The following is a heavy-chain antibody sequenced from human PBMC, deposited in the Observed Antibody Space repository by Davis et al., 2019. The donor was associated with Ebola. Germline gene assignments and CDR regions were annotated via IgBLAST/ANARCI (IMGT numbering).Heavy chain of an antibody. CDR3: ARYRSMIVVAASRSNWYFDL. J-gene: IGHJ2*01. CDR2: INHSGST. CDR1: GGSFSGYY. D-gene: IGHD3-22*01. V-gene: IGHV4-34*01. Sequence: PSETLSLTCAVYGGSFSGYYWSWIRQPPGKGLEWIGEINHSGSTNYNPSLKSRVTISVDKSKNQFSLKLSSVTAADTAVYYCARYRSMIVVAASRSNWYFDLWGRGTLVTVSS.